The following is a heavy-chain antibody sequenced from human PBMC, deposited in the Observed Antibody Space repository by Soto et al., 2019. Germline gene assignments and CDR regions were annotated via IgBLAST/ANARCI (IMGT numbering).Heavy chain of an antibody. CDR2: IYYTGNT. CDR3: ARIRSYPPDLFDY. V-gene: IGHV4-59*08. D-gene: IGHD3-16*02. Sequence: PSETLSLTCIVSGGSISSYYWSWIRQSPGKGLEWIGYIYYTGNTNYNPSLRSRVTISLDTSKNQFSLNLNSVTAADTAVYYCARIRSYPPDLFDYWGQGTLVTVSS. J-gene: IGHJ4*02. CDR1: GGSISSYY.